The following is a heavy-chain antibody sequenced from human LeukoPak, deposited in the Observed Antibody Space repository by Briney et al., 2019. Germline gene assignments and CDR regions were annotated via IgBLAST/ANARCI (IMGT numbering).Heavy chain of an antibody. J-gene: IGHJ4*02. CDR1: GFTFSSYA. CDR3: AKDGISGWYGNHFDY. CDR2: IRGTGTTT. Sequence: GGSLRLSCAASGFTFSSYAMNWVRQAPGKGLEWVSTIRGTGTTTYYADSVKGRFTISRDNSKNTLYLEISSLRVEDTAVYYCAKDGISGWYGNHFDYWGQGILVTVSP. V-gene: IGHV3-23*01. D-gene: IGHD6-19*01.